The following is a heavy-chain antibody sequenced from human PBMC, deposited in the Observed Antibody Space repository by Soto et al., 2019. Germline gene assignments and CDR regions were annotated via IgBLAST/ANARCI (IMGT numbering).Heavy chain of an antibody. V-gene: IGHV3-21*01. CDR3: XRVVLRSQYYYYYGMDV. J-gene: IGHJ6*02. CDR2: ISSSSSYI. CDR1: GFTFSSYS. Sequence: PGGSLRLSCAASGFTFSSYSMNWVRQAPGKGLEWVSSISSSSSYIYYADSVKGRFTISRGNAKNSLYLQMNSLRAEDTAVYYCXRVVLRSQYYYYYGMDVWGQGTTVTVSS. D-gene: IGHD2-15*01.